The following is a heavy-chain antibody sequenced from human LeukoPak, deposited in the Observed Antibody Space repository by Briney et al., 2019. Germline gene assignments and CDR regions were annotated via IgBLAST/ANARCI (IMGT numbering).Heavy chain of an antibody. CDR1: GFTFSSCA. D-gene: IGHD1-1*01. CDR3: AKENAGRTTGFDY. J-gene: IGHJ4*02. CDR2: ISGSGAEI. V-gene: IGHV3-23*01. Sequence: GGSLRFSCAAAGFTFSSCAMSWVRQAPGKGLEWVSAISGSGAEIYYADSVQGRFTISRDNSKSTLYLQMNSLRDDDTAIYYCAKENAGRTTGFDYWGQGTLVTVSS.